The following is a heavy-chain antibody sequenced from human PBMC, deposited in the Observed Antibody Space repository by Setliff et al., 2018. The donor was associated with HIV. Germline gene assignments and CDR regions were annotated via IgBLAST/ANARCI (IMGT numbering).Heavy chain of an antibody. CDR2: ISSSSSYI. V-gene: IGHV3-21*01. CDR3: AREGATTAGFDI. J-gene: IGHJ3*02. D-gene: IGHD6-19*01. Sequence: PGESLKISCAASGFTFSSYSMNWVRQAPGKGLEWVSSISSSSSYIYYADSVKGRFTISRDNAKNSLYLQMNSLRVDDTAIYYCAREGATTAGFDIWGHGTMVTVSS. CDR1: GFTFSSYS.